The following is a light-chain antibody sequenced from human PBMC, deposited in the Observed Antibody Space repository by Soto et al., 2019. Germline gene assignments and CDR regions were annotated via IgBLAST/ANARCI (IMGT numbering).Light chain of an antibody. CDR3: QQYGSSPPYT. J-gene: IGKJ2*01. V-gene: IGKV3-20*01. CDR2: GSS. Sequence: EVVLTQSPGTLSLSPGERATLSCRASQSVSNNYFAWYQQKPGQAPRLLIFGSSDRATGIPDRFSGSGSGTDLTLTISRQEPEDFAVYYCQQYGSSPPYTLGQGAKLELK. CDR1: QSVSNNY.